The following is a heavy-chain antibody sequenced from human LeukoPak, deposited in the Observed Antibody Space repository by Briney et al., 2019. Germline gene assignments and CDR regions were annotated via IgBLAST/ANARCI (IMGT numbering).Heavy chain of an antibody. CDR3: ARDHYYGSGSFDY. CDR2: ISWNSGSI. Sequence: GGSLRLSCAASGFTFSSYWMSWVRQAPGKGLEWVSGISWNSGSIGYADSVKGRFTISRDNSKNTLYLQMNSLRAEDTAVYYCARDHYYGSGSFDYWGQGTLVTVSS. J-gene: IGHJ4*02. CDR1: GFTFSSYW. D-gene: IGHD3-10*01. V-gene: IGHV3-23*01.